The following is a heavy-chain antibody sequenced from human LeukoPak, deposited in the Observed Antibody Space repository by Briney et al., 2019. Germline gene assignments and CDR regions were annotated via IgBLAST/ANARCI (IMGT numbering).Heavy chain of an antibody. D-gene: IGHD5-12*01. V-gene: IGHV4-4*07. CDR1: GGSISSYY. J-gene: IGHJ4*02. Sequence: SETLSLTCTVSGGSISSYYWSWIRQPAGKGLEWIGRIYTSGSTNYNPSLKSRVTMSVDTSKNQFSLKLSSVTAADTAVYYCAREGPTATTPIFDYWGQGTLVTVFS. CDR3: AREGPTATTPIFDY. CDR2: IYTSGST.